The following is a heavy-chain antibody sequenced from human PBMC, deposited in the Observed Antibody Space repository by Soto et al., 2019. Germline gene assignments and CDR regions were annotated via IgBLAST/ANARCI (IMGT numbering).Heavy chain of an antibody. Sequence: GGSLRLSCAASGFTFNSYGMHWVRQAPGKGLEWVAVIWYDGSNKYYADSVKGRFTISRDNSKNTLYLQMNSLRAEDTAVYYCARDRVEGFGELFNYYYGMGVWGQGTTVTAP. D-gene: IGHD3-10*01. CDR2: IWYDGSNK. CDR3: ARDRVEGFGELFNYYYGMGV. J-gene: IGHJ6*02. V-gene: IGHV3-33*01. CDR1: GFTFNSYG.